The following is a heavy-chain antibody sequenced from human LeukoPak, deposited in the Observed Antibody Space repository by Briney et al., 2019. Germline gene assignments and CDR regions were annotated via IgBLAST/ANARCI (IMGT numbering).Heavy chain of an antibody. CDR3: ARSPDYGDYFDY. D-gene: IGHD4-17*01. V-gene: IGHV4-59*01. CDR1: GGSISSYY. CDR2: IYYSGST. J-gene: IGHJ4*02. Sequence: PSETLSLTCTVSGGSISSYYWSWIRQPPGTGLEWIGYIYYSGSTNYNPSLKSRVTISVDTSKNQFSLKLSSVTAADTAVYYCARSPDYGDYFDYWGQGTLVTVSS.